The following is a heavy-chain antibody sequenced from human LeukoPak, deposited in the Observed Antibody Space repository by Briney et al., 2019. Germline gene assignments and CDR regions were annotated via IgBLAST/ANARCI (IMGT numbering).Heavy chain of an antibody. CDR2: IYYSGST. J-gene: IGHJ3*02. CDR3: ARVRVYPAAFDI. D-gene: IGHD6-13*01. V-gene: IGHV4-59*01. CDR1: GDSIRSYY. Sequence: PSETLSLTCTVSGDSIRSYYWSWIRQPPGKGLEWIGYIYYSGSTNYNPSLKSRVTISVDTSKNQFSLKLSSVTAADTAVYYCARVRVYPAAFDIWGQGTMVTVSS.